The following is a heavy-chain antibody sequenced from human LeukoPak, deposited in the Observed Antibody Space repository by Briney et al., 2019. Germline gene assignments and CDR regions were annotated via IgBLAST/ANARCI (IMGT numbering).Heavy chain of an antibody. CDR2: ISGSGGST. J-gene: IGHJ5*02. V-gene: IGHV3-23*01. D-gene: IGHD2-21*01. CDR1: GFTFSSCA. Sequence: GGSLRLSCAASGFTFSSCAMSWVRQAPGKGLEWVSGISGSGGSTYYADSVKGRFTISRDNSKNTLYLRMNSLRAEDTAVYYCAKLPRYVFVDCWFDPWGQGTLVSVSS. CDR3: AKLPRYVFVDCWFDP.